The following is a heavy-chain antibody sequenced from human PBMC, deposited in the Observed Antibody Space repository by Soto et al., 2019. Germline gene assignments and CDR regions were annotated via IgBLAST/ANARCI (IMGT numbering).Heavy chain of an antibody. D-gene: IGHD2-2*01. J-gene: IGHJ4*02. V-gene: IGHV3-33*08. CDR1: GFTFSSYG. CDR2: IWYDGSNK. Sequence: GGSLRLSCAASGFTFSSYGMHWVRQAPDKGLEWVAVIWYDGSNKYYADSVKGRFTISRDNSKNTLYLQMNSLRAEDTAVYDCARASLWDIVVVPAADYWGQGTLVTVSS. CDR3: ARASLWDIVVVPAADY.